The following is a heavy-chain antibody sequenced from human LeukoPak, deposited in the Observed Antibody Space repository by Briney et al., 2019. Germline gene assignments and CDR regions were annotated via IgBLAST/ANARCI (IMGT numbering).Heavy chain of an antibody. D-gene: IGHD5-24*01. J-gene: IGHJ4*02. Sequence: PGGSLRLSCTASGFTFSSYSLNWVRQAPGKGLEWVSYLSSGSHTIYYADSVKGRFTISRDNSKNTLYLQMNSLRAEHTAVYYCAKDWRDGYNFCDYWGQGTLVTVSS. CDR2: LSSGSHTI. V-gene: IGHV3-48*01. CDR1: GFTFSSYS. CDR3: AKDWRDGYNFCDY.